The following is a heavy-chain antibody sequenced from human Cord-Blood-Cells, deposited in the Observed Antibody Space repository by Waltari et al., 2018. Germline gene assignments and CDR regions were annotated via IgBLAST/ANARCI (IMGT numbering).Heavy chain of an antibody. CDR2: INHSGTT. CDR1: GGSFSGYY. D-gene: IGHD1-7*01. Sequence: QVQLQPWGAGLLKPSETLSLTCAVYGGSFSGYYWSWIRQPPGKGLEWIGEINHSGTTNYNPSLKSRVTISVDTSKNQFSLKLSSVTAADTAVYYCASLKNYNWFDPWGQGTLVTVSS. J-gene: IGHJ5*02. V-gene: IGHV4-34*01. CDR3: ASLKNYNWFDP.